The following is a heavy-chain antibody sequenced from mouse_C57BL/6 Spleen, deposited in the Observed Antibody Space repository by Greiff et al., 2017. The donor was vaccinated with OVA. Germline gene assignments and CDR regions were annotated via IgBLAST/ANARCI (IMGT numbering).Heavy chain of an antibody. CDR1: GYTFTSYW. J-gene: IGHJ2*01. Sequence: VQLQQSGAELVKPGASVKLSCKASGYTFTSYWMQWVKQRPGQGLEWIGEIDPSDSYTNYNQKFKGKATLTVDTSSSTAYMQLSSLTSEDSAVYYCARARGIPYYGSSYDYFDYWGQGTTLTVSS. D-gene: IGHD1-1*01. V-gene: IGHV1-50*01. CDR3: ARARGIPYYGSSYDYFDY. CDR2: IDPSDSYT.